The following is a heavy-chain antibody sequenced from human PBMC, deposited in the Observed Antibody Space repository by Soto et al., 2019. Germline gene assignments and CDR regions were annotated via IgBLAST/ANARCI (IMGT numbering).Heavy chain of an antibody. CDR3: EASILYYGMDV. CDR2: IYPGDSDT. CDR1: GYTFTNYW. J-gene: IGHJ6*02. Sequence: GESRKISCKGSGYTFTNYWIGWVRQMPGKGLEWMGIIYPGDSDTKYNPSFQGQVTISTDKSITTTYLRWTSLKASDTAIYYCEASILYYGMDVWGQGTTVTVSS. V-gene: IGHV5-51*01.